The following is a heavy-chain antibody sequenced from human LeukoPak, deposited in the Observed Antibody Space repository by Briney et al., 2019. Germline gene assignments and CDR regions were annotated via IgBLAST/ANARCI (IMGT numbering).Heavy chain of an antibody. CDR2: ISSEGGSK. D-gene: IGHD3-10*01. CDR1: GFTFSSHA. V-gene: IGHV3-64*01. J-gene: IGHJ4*02. Sequence: PGGSLRLSCAASGFTFSSHAMHWVRQAPGKGLEYVSAISSEGGSKYYANSVKGRFTVSRDNSKNTLYLQMGSLRPEDMAVYYCTRDLRGANDCWGQGTLVTVSS. CDR3: TRDLRGANDC.